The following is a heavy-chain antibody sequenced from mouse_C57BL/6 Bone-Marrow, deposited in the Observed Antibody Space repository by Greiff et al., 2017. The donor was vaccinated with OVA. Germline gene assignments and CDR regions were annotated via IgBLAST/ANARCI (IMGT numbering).Heavy chain of an antibody. CDR2: ISYSGST. J-gene: IGHJ1*03. V-gene: IGHV3-1*01. CDR3: AREPYYYGSSYGNFDV. CDR1: GYSITSGYD. D-gene: IGHD1-1*01. Sequence: EVQLQESGPGMVKPSQSLSLTCTVTGYSITSGYDWHWIRHFPGNKLEWMGYISYSGSTNYNPSLKSRISITHDTSKNHFFLKLNSVTTEDTATYDCAREPYYYGSSYGNFDVWGTGTTVTVSS.